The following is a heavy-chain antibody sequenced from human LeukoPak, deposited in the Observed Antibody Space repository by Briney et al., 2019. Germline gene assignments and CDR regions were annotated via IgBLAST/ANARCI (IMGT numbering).Heavy chain of an antibody. D-gene: IGHD1-7*01. Sequence: SETLSLTCAVYGGSFSGYYWSWIRQPPGKGLEWIGEINHSGSTNYNPSLKSRVTISVDTSKNQFSLKLSSVTAADTAVYYCARVDPGTPHYFDYWGQGTLVTVSS. CDR3: ARVDPGTPHYFDY. J-gene: IGHJ4*02. CDR2: INHSGST. V-gene: IGHV4-34*01. CDR1: GGSFSGYY.